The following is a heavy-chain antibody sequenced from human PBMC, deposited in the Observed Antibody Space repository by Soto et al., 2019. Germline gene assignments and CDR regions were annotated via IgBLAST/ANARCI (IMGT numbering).Heavy chain of an antibody. D-gene: IGHD6-13*01. CDR2: ISGSGGST. CDR3: AKGTRVSSWYYVDY. CDR1: GFTFSSYA. V-gene: IGHV3-23*01. J-gene: IGHJ4*02. Sequence: GGSLRLSCAASGFTFSSYAMSWVRQAPGKGLEWVSAISGSGGSTYYADSVKGRFTISRDNSKNTLYLQMNSLRAEDTAVYYCAKGTRVSSWYYVDYWGQGTLVTVSS.